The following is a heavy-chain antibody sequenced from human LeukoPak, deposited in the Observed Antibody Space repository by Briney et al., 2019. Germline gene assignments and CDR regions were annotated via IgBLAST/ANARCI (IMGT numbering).Heavy chain of an antibody. Sequence: RSLRLSCTASGFTFGDYAMSWFRRAPGKGLEWVGFIRSKAYGGTTEYAASVKGRFTISRDDSKSIAYLQMNSLKTEDTAVYYCTSTIEEYYYDSSGYYSYGDYWGQGTLVTVP. CDR2: IRSKAYGGTT. CDR1: GFTFGDYA. CDR3: TSTIEEYYYDSSGYYSYGDY. D-gene: IGHD3-22*01. V-gene: IGHV3-49*03. J-gene: IGHJ4*02.